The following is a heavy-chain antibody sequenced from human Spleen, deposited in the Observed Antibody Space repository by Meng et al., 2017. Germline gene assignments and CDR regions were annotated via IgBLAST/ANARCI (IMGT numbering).Heavy chain of an antibody. Sequence: GESLKISCAASGFTFNNYVMTWVRQAPGKGLEWVSIISRDGGTPYYADSVKGRFTISRDNSKNTLYLQMSRLGAEDTAIYYCANKRVGTAPFDYWGLGTLVTVSS. CDR1: GFTFNNYV. CDR2: ISRDGGTP. J-gene: IGHJ4*02. D-gene: IGHD2-21*02. CDR3: ANKRVGTAPFDY. V-gene: IGHV3-23*01.